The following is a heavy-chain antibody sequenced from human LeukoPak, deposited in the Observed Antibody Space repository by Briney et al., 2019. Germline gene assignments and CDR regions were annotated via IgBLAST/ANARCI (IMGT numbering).Heavy chain of an antibody. Sequence: GGSLRLSCAASGFTLSSATISWPRQAPGKGLEWVSAINSGGGSTSAESVKGRFTISRDNSKNTLYLQMNSLRAEDTAVYYCAKGSDGAGSYRPFDYWGQGTLVTVSS. CDR1: GFTLSSAT. CDR2: INSGGGST. J-gene: IGHJ4*02. D-gene: IGHD3-10*01. V-gene: IGHV3-23*01. CDR3: AKGSDGAGSYRPFDY.